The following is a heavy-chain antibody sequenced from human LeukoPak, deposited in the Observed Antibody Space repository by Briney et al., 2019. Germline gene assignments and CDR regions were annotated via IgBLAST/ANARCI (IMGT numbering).Heavy chain of an antibody. J-gene: IGHJ3*02. CDR3: AKDAYYDFWSGSDAFDI. D-gene: IGHD3-3*01. V-gene: IGHV3-30*02. Sequence: GGSLRLSCTASGFTFSSYGMHWVRQAPGKGLEWVAFIRYDGSNKYYADSVKGRFTISRDNSKNTLYLQMNSLRAEDTAVYYCAKDAYYDFWSGSDAFDIWGQGTMVTVSS. CDR1: GFTFSSYG. CDR2: IRYDGSNK.